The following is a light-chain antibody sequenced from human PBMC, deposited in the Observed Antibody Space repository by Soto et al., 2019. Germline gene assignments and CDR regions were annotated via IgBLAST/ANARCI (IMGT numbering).Light chain of an antibody. CDR3: LQDYTYPWT. J-gene: IGKJ1*01. CDR1: QGIRSD. V-gene: IGKV1-6*01. Sequence: IQMTQSPSSLSASVGDRVTITCRASQGIRSDLGWFQQKPGKAPKLLISATSILQSGVPSRFSGSGSGTDFTLTISGLQPEDFARYYCLQDYTYPWTLGPGPKVHI. CDR2: ATS.